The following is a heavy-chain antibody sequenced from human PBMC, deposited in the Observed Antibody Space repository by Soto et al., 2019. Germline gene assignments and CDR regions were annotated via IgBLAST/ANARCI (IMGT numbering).Heavy chain of an antibody. CDR2: IKSKTDGGTT. V-gene: IGHV3-15*01. Sequence: GGSLRLSCAASGFTFSNAWMSWVRQAPGKGLEWVGRIKSKTDGGTTDYAAPVKGRFTISRDDSKNTLYLQMNSLKTEDTAVYYCTTVTGCSGGSCLDDYWGQGTLVTVSS. CDR1: GFTFSNAW. J-gene: IGHJ4*02. D-gene: IGHD2-15*01. CDR3: TTVTGCSGGSCLDDY.